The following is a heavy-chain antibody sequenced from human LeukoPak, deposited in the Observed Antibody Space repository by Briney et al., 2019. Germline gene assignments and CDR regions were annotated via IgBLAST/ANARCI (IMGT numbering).Heavy chain of an antibody. Sequence: PGRSLRLSCAASGFTFSSYAMSWVRQAPGKGLEWVSAISSNGGSTYYANSVKGRFTISRDNSKNTLYLQMGSLRAEDMAVYYCARGAYYYDSSGETLLDYWGQGTLVTVSS. J-gene: IGHJ4*02. CDR3: ARGAYYYDSSGETLLDY. CDR1: GFTFSSYA. D-gene: IGHD3-22*01. CDR2: ISSNGGST. V-gene: IGHV3-64*01.